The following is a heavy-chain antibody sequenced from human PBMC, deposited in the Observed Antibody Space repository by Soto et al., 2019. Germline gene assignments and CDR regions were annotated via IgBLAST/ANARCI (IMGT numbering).Heavy chain of an antibody. V-gene: IGHV3-23*01. CDR1: AFTFSSHA. Sequence: GGSLRLSCAASAFTFSSHAMTWVRQAPGKGLEWVSSISSSGGSTYYADSVKGRFTISKDNSKNTLYLQMNSLRAEDTAVYYCARDYGSGWNLFDIWGQGTMVTVSS. CDR3: ARDYGSGWNLFDI. D-gene: IGHD6-19*01. J-gene: IGHJ3*02. CDR2: ISSSGGST.